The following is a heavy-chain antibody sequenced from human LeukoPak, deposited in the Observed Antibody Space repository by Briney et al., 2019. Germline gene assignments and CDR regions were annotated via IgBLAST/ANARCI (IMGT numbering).Heavy chain of an antibody. J-gene: IGHJ6*03. D-gene: IGHD2-15*01. CDR3: AKDGYCSGGSCHSAYYYYYMDV. V-gene: IGHV3-23*01. Sequence: GGSLRLSCAASGFTFSDYAMTWVRQAPGKGLEWVSAISGSGGTTYYADAVKRRFTISRDNSKNTLYLKMNSLRAEDTAVYYCAKDGYCSGGSCHSAYYYYYMDVWGKGTTVTVSS. CDR1: GFTFSDYA. CDR2: ISGSGGTT.